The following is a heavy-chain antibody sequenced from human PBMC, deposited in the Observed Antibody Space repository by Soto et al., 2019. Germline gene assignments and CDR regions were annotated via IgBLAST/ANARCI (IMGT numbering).Heavy chain of an antibody. V-gene: IGHV3-30*18. CDR2: ISYDGTNK. D-gene: IGHD1-26*01. Sequence: SXIVSCAAPGFSFSSYGMHWVRQAPGKGLEWVAVISYDGTNKYYADSVKGRFTISRDNSKNTLYLQMNSLRADDTAVYYCAKGAGLLSPGTYWGQGTLVTASS. CDR3: AKGAGLLSPGTY. J-gene: IGHJ4*02. CDR1: GFSFSSYG.